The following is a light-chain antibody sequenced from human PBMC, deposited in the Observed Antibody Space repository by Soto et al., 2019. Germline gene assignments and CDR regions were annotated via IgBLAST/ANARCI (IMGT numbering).Light chain of an antibody. CDR2: EVS. CDR1: SSDVGGYNY. V-gene: IGLV2-8*01. Sequence: QSALTQPPSASGSPGQSVTISCTGTSSDVGGYNYVSWYQQHPGKAPKLMIYEVSKRPSGVPDRFSGSKSGNTASLTVSGLQAEEEADYYCSSYAGSNNLVVFAGGTKLTVL. J-gene: IGLJ2*01. CDR3: SSYAGSNNLVV.